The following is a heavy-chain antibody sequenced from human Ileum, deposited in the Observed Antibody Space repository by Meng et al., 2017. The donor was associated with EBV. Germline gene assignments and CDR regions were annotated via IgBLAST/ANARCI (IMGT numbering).Heavy chain of an antibody. CDR3: ARDFGPHQLWY. CDR2: IYHSGST. D-gene: IGHD3-16*01. V-gene: IGHV4-4*02. Sequence: QVAQGEVGRGLSAPAGHMSLPCVVSGGSISRSNWWSWVRQPPGKGLEWIGEIYHSGSTNYNPSLKSRVTISVDKSKNQFSLKLSSVTAADTAVYYCARDFGPHQLWYWGQGTLVTVSS. CDR1: GGSISRSNW. J-gene: IGHJ4*02.